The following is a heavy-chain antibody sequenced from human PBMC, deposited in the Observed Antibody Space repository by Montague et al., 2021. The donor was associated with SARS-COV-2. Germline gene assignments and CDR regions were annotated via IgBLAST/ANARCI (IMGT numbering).Heavy chain of an antibody. D-gene: IGHD3-3*01. V-gene: IGHV4-59*02. J-gene: IGHJ5*02. Sequence: SETLSLTCTVSGGSVSSYYWSWIRQSPGKGLQWLGYIYYSGSTDYNPSLKSRVTMSVDTSKNQLSLRLNSVTTADTAVYFCARAGGFNDCWSGYSSSAGFFDPWGQGILVTVSS. CDR1: GGSVSSYY. CDR2: IYYSGST. CDR3: ARAGGFNDCWSGYSSSAGFFDP.